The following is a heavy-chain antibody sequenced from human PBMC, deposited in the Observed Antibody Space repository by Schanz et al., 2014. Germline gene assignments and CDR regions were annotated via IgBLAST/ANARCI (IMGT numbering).Heavy chain of an antibody. J-gene: IGHJ4*02. CDR3: TKGRTFGR. Sequence: QVQLVQSGAEVKKPGSSVKVSCKASGGTFSSSTLTWVRQAPGQGLEWMGRMNSKTGNTGYAKRFQGRVTMTRNTSITTADLEVSSLRSGDAAVYYCTKGRTFGRWGQGTLVTVSS. V-gene: IGHV1-8*01. CDR2: MNSKTGNT. D-gene: IGHD3-16*01. CDR1: GGTFSSST.